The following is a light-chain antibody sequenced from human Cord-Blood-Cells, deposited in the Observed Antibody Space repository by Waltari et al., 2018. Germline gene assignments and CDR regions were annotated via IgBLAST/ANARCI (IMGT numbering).Light chain of an antibody. CDR3: CSYAGSYTFEV. Sequence: QSALTQPRSVSGSPGQSVTISCTGTSSDVGGYNYVSWYQQHPGKAPKLMIYDVIKRPSGVPDRFSGSKSGNTASLTISGLQAEDEADYYCCSYAGSYTFEVFGTGTKVTVL. CDR1: SSDVGGYNY. J-gene: IGLJ1*01. V-gene: IGLV2-11*01. CDR2: DVI.